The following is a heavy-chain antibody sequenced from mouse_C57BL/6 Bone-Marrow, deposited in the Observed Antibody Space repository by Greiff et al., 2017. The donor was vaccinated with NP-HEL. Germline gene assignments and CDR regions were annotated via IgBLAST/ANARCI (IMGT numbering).Heavy chain of an antibody. J-gene: IGHJ4*01. CDR3: ARHTNAMDY. CDR2: ISSGGSYT. Sequence: EVQGVESGGDLVKPGGSLKLSCAASGFTFSSYGMSWVRQTPDKRLEWVATISSGGSYTYYPDSVKGRFTISRDNAKNTLYLQMSSLKSEDTAMYYCARHTNAMDYWGQGTSVTGSS. CDR1: GFTFSSYG. V-gene: IGHV5-6*01. D-gene: IGHD1-1*01.